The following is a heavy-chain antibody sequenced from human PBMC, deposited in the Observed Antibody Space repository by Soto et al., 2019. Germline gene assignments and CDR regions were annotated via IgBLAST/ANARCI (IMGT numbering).Heavy chain of an antibody. D-gene: IGHD3-10*01. CDR2: IKHDASDE. J-gene: IGHJ5*02. CDR1: GFTFSTDW. V-gene: IGHV3-7*01. CDR3: VRDVYGWGSFGT. Sequence: EVQLVESGGGLVQPGESLRLSCEASGFTFSTDWMNWVRQAPGKGLEWVANIKHDASDEYYVDSVKGRFTISRDNGKSSLYLQMSGPRAEDTAVYYCVRDVYGWGSFGTWGQGTLVTVSS.